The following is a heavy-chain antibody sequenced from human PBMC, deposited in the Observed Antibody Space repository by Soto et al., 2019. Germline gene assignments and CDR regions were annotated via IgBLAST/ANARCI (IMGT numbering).Heavy chain of an antibody. Sequence: SETLSLTCAFYGLSFSGYYWSLIRQPPGKGLEWIGEIHHSGSTNYNPSLKSRVTISVDTSKNQFSLKLSSVTAADTAVYYCARGDILTGYSYWGQGTLVTVSS. V-gene: IGHV4-34*01. CDR2: IHHSGST. J-gene: IGHJ4*02. CDR1: GLSFSGYY. CDR3: ARGDILTGYSY. D-gene: IGHD3-9*01.